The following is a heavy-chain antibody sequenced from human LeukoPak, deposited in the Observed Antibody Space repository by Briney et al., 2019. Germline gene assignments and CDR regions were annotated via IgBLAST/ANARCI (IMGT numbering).Heavy chain of an antibody. D-gene: IGHD3-10*01. V-gene: IGHV3-9*01. J-gene: IGHJ3*02. Sequence: GGSLRLSCAASGFTFDDYAMHWVRQAPGKGLEWVSGISWNSGSIGYADSVKGRFTISRDDAKNSLYLQMNSLRAEDTALYYCAKDISPTTMVRGANAFDTWGQGTMVTVSS. CDR2: ISWNSGSI. CDR3: AKDISPTTMVRGANAFDT. CDR1: GFTFDDYA.